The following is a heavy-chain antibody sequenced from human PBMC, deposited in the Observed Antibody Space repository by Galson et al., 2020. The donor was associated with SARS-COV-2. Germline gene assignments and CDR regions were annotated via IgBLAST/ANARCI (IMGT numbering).Heavy chain of an antibody. V-gene: IGHV4-39*01. D-gene: IGHD1-1*01. CDR2: FYYSGST. CDR1: GASISSRTYS. Sequence: ASETLSLTCSVSGASISSRTYSWGWVRQPPGKGLEWIETFYYSGSTYYNPSLKSRLTTSADTSKNQFSLKLSSVTAADTAVYFCAGSADDIDAFDIWGQGTMVSVSS. CDR3: AGSADDIDAFDI. J-gene: IGHJ3*02.